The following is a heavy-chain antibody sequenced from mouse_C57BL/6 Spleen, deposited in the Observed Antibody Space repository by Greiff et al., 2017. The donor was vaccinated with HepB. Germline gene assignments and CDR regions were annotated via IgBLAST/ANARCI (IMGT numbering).Heavy chain of an antibody. D-gene: IGHD5-1*01. J-gene: IGHJ2*01. Sequence: EVKLMESGGGLVKPGGSLKLSCAASGFTFSDYGMHWVRQAPEKGLEWVAYISSGSSTIYYADTVKGRFTISRDNAKNTLFLQMTSLRSEDTAMYYCARDLPYYFDYWGQGTTLTVSS. CDR2: ISSGSSTI. CDR1: GFTFSDYG. V-gene: IGHV5-17*01. CDR3: ARDLPYYFDY.